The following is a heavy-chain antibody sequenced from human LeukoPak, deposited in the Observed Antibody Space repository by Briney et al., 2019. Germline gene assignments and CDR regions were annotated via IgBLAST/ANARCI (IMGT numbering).Heavy chain of an antibody. J-gene: IGHJ5*02. Sequence: ASVKVSCKASGGTFSSYAISWVRQAPGQGLEWMGRIIPILGMANYAQKFQGRVTITADKSTSRAYMELSSLRSEDTAVYYCARETSPWGGRGRFSNWFDPWGQGTLVTVSS. CDR2: IIPILGMA. CDR3: ARETSPWGGRGRFSNWFDP. CDR1: GGTFSSYA. D-gene: IGHD3-16*01. V-gene: IGHV1-69*04.